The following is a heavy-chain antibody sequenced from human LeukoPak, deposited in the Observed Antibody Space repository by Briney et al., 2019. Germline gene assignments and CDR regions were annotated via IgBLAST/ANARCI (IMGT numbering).Heavy chain of an antibody. CDR2: IYYSGST. D-gene: IGHD2-21*01. Sequence: SETLSLTCTVSGGSISSSSYYWGWIRQPPGKGLEWIGSIYYSGSTYYNPSLKSRVTISVDTSKNQFSLKLSSVTAADTAVYYCARGINYFDYWGQGTLVTVSS. CDR1: GGSISSSSYY. J-gene: IGHJ4*02. V-gene: IGHV4-39*07. CDR3: ARGINYFDY.